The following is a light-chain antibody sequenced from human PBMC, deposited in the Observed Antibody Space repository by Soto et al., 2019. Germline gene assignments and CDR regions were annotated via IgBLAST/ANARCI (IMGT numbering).Light chain of an antibody. CDR1: QGISSY. J-gene: IGKJ4*01. CDR3: QQLNTYPRT. CDR2: AAS. V-gene: IGKV1-9*01. Sequence: DIQLTQSPSFLSASVGDRVTITCRASQGISSYLDWYQQKPGKAPKVLIYAASTLQSGVPSRFSGSGSGTEFTLTISSLQPEDFATYYCQQLNTYPRTFGGGTKVEIK.